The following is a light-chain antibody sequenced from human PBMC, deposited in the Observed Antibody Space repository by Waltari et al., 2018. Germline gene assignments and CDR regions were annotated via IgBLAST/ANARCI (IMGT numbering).Light chain of an antibody. CDR1: ILAEKY. CDR2: KDN. V-gene: IGLV3-27*01. J-gene: IGLJ2*01. CDR3: FCAADMTEI. Sequence: SYELTQPSSVSVSPGQTAKITCLGDILAEKYVRWFQQRPGQAPVLVIYKDNERPSGTPERFSGSTSGTTVTLTISGAQADDEADYYCFCAADMTEIFGGGTKLTV.